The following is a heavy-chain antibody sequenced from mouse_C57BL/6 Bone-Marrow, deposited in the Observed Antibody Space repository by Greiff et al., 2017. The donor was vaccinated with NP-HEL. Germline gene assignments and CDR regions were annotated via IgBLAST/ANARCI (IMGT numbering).Heavy chain of an antibody. J-gene: IGHJ3*01. D-gene: IGHD1-1*01. CDR1: GFNIKDDY. Sequence: EVQLQQSGAELVRPGASVKLSCTASGFNIKDDYMHWVKQRPEQGLEWIGWIDPENGDTEYASKFQGKATITADTSSNTAYLQLSGLTSEDTAVYYCTTGFITTVVATPCFAYWGQGTLVTVSA. CDR2: IDPENGDT. CDR3: TTGFITTVVATPCFAY. V-gene: IGHV14-4*01.